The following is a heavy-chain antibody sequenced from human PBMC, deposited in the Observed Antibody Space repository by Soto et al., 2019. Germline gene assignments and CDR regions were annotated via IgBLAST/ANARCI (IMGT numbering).Heavy chain of an antibody. V-gene: IGHV4-31*03. J-gene: IGHJ6*03. CDR3: ARVDYYYYFMDV. CDR2: IYYSGST. Sequence: SETLSLTCTVSGGSISSGGYYWSWIRQHPGKGLEWIGYIYYSGSTYYNPSLKSRVTISVDTSKNQFSLKLSSVTAADTAVYYCARVDYYYYFMDVWGKGTTVTVSS. CDR1: GGSISSGGYY.